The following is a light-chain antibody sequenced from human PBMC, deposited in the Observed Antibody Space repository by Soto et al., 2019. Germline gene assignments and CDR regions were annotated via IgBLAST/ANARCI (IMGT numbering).Light chain of an antibody. J-gene: IGKJ5*01. CDR3: QQRHMWPIT. Sequence: EGVLTQSPVTLSLSPGERATLSCRASQSFRGLLAWYQQKPGQAPRLLIYDAYNRATGIPPRFSGSGSGTDLTLTISSLEPEDSAVYYCQQRHMWPITFGQGTLLEN. V-gene: IGKV3-11*01. CDR1: QSFRGL. CDR2: DAY.